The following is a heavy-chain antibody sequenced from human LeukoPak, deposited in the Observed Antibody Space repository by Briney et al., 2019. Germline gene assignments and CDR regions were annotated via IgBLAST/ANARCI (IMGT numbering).Heavy chain of an antibody. CDR3: ARGMSYSSGWYGDDNWFDP. CDR1: GFTFSSYD. CDR2: IGTAGDT. Sequence: GGSLRLSCAASGFTFSSYDMHRVRQATGKGLEWVSAIGTAGDTYYPGSVKGRFTISRENAKNSLYLQMNSLRAEDTAVYYCARGMSYSSGWYGDDNWFDPWGQGTLVTVSS. J-gene: IGHJ5*02. V-gene: IGHV3-13*01. D-gene: IGHD6-19*01.